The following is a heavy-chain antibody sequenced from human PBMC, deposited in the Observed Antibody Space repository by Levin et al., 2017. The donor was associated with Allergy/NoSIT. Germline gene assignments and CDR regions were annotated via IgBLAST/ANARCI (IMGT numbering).Heavy chain of an antibody. V-gene: IGHV3-30-3*01. J-gene: IGHJ4*02. Sequence: GESLKISCAASGFTFSSYAMHWVRQAPGKGLEWVAVISYDGSNKYYADSVKGRFTISRDNSKNTLYLQMNSLRAEDTAVYYCARDRYCSGGSCYSQFDYWGQGTLVTVSS. CDR3: ARDRYCSGGSCYSQFDY. CDR1: GFTFSSYA. CDR2: ISYDGSNK. D-gene: IGHD2-15*01.